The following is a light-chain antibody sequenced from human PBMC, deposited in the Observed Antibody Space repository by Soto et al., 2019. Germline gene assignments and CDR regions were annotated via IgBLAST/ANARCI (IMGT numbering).Light chain of an antibody. V-gene: IGKV3-20*01. CDR2: GAS. Sequence: EIVLTQSPATLSLSPGERATLSCRASPSVTNFLAWYQQRPGQAPRLLIYGASNRATGVPDRFSGGGSGTDFTLTISRLEPEDVAVYYCQHYGTTFGPGTKVDIK. CDR1: PSVTNF. CDR3: QHYGTT. J-gene: IGKJ1*01.